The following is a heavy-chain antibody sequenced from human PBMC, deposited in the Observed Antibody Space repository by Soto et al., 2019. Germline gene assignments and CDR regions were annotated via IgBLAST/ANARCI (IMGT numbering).Heavy chain of an antibody. CDR3: ARGDSTDCSNGVCSFFYNHDMDV. V-gene: IGHV1-2*04. J-gene: IGHJ6*02. CDR2: INPKSGGT. Sequence: SVKVSCKASGYSFADYHIHWVRQAPGQVLEWLGRINPKSGGTSTAQKFQGWVTMTTDTSISTASMELTRLTSDDTAIYYCARGDSTDCSNGVCSFFYNHDMDVWGQGTTVTV. D-gene: IGHD2-8*01. CDR1: GYSFADYH.